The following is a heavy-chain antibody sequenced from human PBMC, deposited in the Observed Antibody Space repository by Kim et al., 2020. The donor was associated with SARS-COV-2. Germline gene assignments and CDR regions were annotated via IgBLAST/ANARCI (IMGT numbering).Heavy chain of an antibody. D-gene: IGHD2-2*01. CDR3: ARSLYCSSTSCFYGMDV. Sequence: VKGRFTISRDNAKSSLALQMNSLRAEDTAVYYCARSLYCSSTSCFYGMDVWGQGTTVTVSS. V-gene: IGHV3-48*03. J-gene: IGHJ6*02.